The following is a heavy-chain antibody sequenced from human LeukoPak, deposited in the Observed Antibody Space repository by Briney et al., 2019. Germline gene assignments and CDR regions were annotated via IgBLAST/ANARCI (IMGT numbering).Heavy chain of an antibody. CDR3: ARLTGYSSESWFDP. V-gene: IGHV4-59*01. CDR2: IYYSGST. D-gene: IGHD3-9*01. CDR1: GGSISSYY. J-gene: IGHJ5*02. Sequence: SETLSLTCAVYGGSISSYYWSWIRQPPGKGLEWIGYIYYSGSTNYKSSLKSRVTISVDASKNQFSLKLSSVTAADTAVYYCARLTGYSSESWFDPWGQGTLVTVSS.